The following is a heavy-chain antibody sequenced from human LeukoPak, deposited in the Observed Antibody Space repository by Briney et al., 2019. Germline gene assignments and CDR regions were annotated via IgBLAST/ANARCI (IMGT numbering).Heavy chain of an antibody. CDR2: INLNSGDT. Sequence: ASVKVSCKASGYTFTDYYLHWARQAPGQGFEWMGWINLNSGDTNYAQKFQGRVTMTRDTSISTAHMEMSRLRSDDTAVYYCARANFLYCSSTTCLFDYWGQGTLVTVSS. CDR1: GYTFTDYY. CDR3: ARANFLYCSSTTCLFDY. V-gene: IGHV1-2*02. D-gene: IGHD2-2*01. J-gene: IGHJ4*02.